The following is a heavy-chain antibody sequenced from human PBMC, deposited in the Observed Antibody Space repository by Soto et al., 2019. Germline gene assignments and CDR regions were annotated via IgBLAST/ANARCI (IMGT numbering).Heavy chain of an antibody. CDR1: GFTFSSYA. Sequence: QVQLVESGGGEVQPGRSLRLSCAASGFTFSSYAMYWVRQAPGKGLEWVAVISYDGNNKYYADSVKGRFTISRDNSKNTLYLRMNSVRAEDMAVYYCARAGCDGGSCYTLVGLRYGMDVWGQGTTVTVSS. D-gene: IGHD2-15*01. J-gene: IGHJ6*02. CDR3: ARAGCDGGSCYTLVGLRYGMDV. CDR2: ISYDGNNK. V-gene: IGHV3-30-3*01.